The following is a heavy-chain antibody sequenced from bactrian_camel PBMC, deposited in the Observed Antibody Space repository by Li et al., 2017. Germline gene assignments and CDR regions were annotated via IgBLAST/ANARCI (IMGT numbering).Heavy chain of an antibody. Sequence: LVESGGGSVQAGGSLRLSCVASGYTSFSYCMGWFRQAPGKEREGVASLERSGRVSYADSVKGRFTISKDNAKNTLYLQVNSLKTDDTAMYYCVLNYYSGSWSFVYWGQGTQVTVS. CDR2: LERSGRV. D-gene: IGHD3*01. V-gene: IGHV3S55*01. J-gene: IGHJ4*01. CDR1: GYTSFSYC. CDR3: VLNYYSGSWSFVY.